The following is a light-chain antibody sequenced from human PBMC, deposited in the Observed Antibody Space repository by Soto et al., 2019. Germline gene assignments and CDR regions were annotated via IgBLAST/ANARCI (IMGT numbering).Light chain of an antibody. CDR1: PAIRND. J-gene: IGKJ1*01. Sequence: AIQMTQSPSSLSASVGDRVTITCRASPAIRNDLGWYQQKPGKAPKLLIYAAYSLQTGVPLRFSGSGSGTDFTLTISSLQPEDFATYYCLQDYNYPLTFGQGTKVEIK. V-gene: IGKV1-6*01. CDR3: LQDYNYPLT. CDR2: AAY.